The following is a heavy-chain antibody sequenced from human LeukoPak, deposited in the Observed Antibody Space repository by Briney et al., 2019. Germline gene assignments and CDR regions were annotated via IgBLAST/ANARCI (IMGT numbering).Heavy chain of an antibody. Sequence: PGGSLRLSCAASGFTSSSYAMSRVRQAPGKGLEWVSAISGSGGSTYYADSVKGRFTISRDNSKNTLYLQMNSLRAEDTAVYYCAKNRGNYYGSGSYYLDYWGQGTLVTVSS. CDR1: GFTSSSYA. CDR2: ISGSGGST. CDR3: AKNRGNYYGSGSYYLDY. V-gene: IGHV3-23*01. D-gene: IGHD3-10*01. J-gene: IGHJ4*02.